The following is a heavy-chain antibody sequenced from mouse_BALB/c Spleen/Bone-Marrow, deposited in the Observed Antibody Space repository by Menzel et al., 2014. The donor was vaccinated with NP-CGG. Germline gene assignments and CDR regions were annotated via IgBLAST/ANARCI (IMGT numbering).Heavy chain of an antibody. Sequence: VQLQQSGPELVKPGASVKISCKTSGYTFTEYTMHWVKQSHGKSLEWIGGINPNNGGTIYNQKFKGKATLTVDKSSSTAYMELRSLTSEDSAVYYWARKDYGYNYVMDYWGQGTSVTVSS. CDR3: ARKDYGYNYVMDY. CDR2: INPNNGGT. J-gene: IGHJ4*01. D-gene: IGHD1-2*01. CDR1: GYTFTEYT. V-gene: IGHV1-18*01.